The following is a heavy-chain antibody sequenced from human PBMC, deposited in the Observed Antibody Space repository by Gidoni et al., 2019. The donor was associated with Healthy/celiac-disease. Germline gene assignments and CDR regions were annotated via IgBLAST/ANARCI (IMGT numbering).Heavy chain of an antibody. Sequence: EVQLVESGGGLVKPGGSLRLSCAASGFTFSSYSMNWVRQAPGKGLEWFSSISSSSSYIYYADSVKGRFTISRDNAKNSLYLQMNSLRAEDTAVYYCARATFRAAAGFFDYWGQGTLVTVSS. V-gene: IGHV3-21*01. CDR3: ARATFRAAAGFFDY. D-gene: IGHD6-13*01. J-gene: IGHJ4*02. CDR1: GFTFSSYS. CDR2: ISSSSSYI.